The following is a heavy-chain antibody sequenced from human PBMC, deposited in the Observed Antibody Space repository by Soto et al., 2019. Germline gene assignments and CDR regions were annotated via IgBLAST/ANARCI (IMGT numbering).Heavy chain of an antibody. CDR3: VYAPYYYYGMDV. CDR2: INAGNGNT. CDR1: GYTFTSYA. V-gene: IGHV1-3*01. J-gene: IGHJ6*02. D-gene: IGHD2-8*01. Sequence: GASVKVSSKASGYTFTSYAMHWVRQAPGQRLEWMGWINAGNGNTKYSQKFQGRVTITRDTSASTATYYCARILRPRPHIVLMVYAPYYYYGMDVWGQGTKVTVTS.